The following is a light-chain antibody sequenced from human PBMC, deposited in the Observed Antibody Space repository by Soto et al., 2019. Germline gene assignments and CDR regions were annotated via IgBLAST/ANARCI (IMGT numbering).Light chain of an antibody. J-gene: IGLJ1*01. V-gene: IGLV2-14*02. Sequence: QSALTQPASVSGSPGQSITISCTGTGSDVGSQNLVSWYQQHPGKAPKLMIYEVSDRPSGVSHRFSGSKSGNTASLTISGLQAEDEADYYCSSYTASTTYVFXTGTKVTVL. CDR1: GSDVGSQNL. CDR2: EVS. CDR3: SSYTASTTYV.